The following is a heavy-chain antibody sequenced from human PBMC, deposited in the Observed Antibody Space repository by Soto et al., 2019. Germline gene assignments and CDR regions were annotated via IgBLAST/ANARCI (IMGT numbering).Heavy chain of an antibody. V-gene: IGHV4-34*01. Sequence: NPSETLSLTCAVYGGSFSGYYWSWIRQPPGKGLEWIGEINHSGSTNYNPSLKSRVTISVDTSKDQFSLRLSSVTAADTAVYYCALVVAGPDYWGQGTLVTVSS. D-gene: IGHD2-15*01. J-gene: IGHJ4*02. CDR1: GGSFSGYY. CDR2: INHSGST. CDR3: ALVVAGPDY.